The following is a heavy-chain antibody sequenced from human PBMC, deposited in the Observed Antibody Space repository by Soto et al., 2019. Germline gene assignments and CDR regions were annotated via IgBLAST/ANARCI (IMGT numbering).Heavy chain of an antibody. CDR3: ARAEDIVVVVAALDV. D-gene: IGHD2-15*01. CDR2: ISSSSSTI. V-gene: IGHV3-48*02. CDR1: GFTFSSYS. J-gene: IGHJ6*02. Sequence: GGSLRLSCAASGFTFSSYSMNWVRQAPGKGLEWVSYISSSSSTIYYADSVKGRFTISRVNAKNSLYLQMNSLRDEDTAVYYCARAEDIVVVVAALDVWGQGTTVTVSS.